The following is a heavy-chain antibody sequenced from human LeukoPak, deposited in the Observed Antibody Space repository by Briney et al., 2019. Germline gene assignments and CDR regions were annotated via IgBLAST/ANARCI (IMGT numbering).Heavy chain of an antibody. CDR1: GGTFSSYA. D-gene: IGHD4-23*01. V-gene: IGHV1-69*04. J-gene: IGHJ4*02. CDR3: ARGYGGRVSFDY. Sequence: GASVKVSCKASGGTFSSYAISWVRQAPGQGLEWMGRIIPILGIANYAQKLQGRVTITADKSTSTAYMELSSLRSEDTAAYYCARGYGGRVSFDYWGQGTLVTVSS. CDR2: IIPILGIA.